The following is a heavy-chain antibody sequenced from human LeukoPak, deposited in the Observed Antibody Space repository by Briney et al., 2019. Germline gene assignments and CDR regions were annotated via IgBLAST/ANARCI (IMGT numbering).Heavy chain of an antibody. CDR3: ATYRQVLLPFES. CDR2: IFPSGGEI. J-gene: IGHJ4*02. Sequence: GGSLRLSCAHSVFTFSTFAMIWVRQPPGKGLEWVSSIFPSGGEIHYADSVRGRFTISSDNSKSTLSLQMNSLRAEDTAIYYCATYRQVLLPFESWGQGTLVTVSS. D-gene: IGHD2-8*02. CDR1: VFTFSTFA. V-gene: IGHV3-23*01.